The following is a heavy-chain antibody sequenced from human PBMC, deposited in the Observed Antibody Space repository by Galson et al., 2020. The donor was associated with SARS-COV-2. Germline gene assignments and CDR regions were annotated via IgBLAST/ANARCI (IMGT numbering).Heavy chain of an antibody. J-gene: IGHJ4*02. CDR2: IIQTGST. D-gene: IGHD6-6*01. CDR3: ARGRKQLVGGFYFDY. CDR1: GGSINGFY. Sequence: SETLSLTCAVYGGSINGFYLNWIRQPPGKGLECIGEIIQTGSTNYNASLDSRVTIFVDTSKKQFSLKLISVTAADTAMYYCARGRKQLVGGFYFDYWGQGTLATVSS. V-gene: IGHV4-34*01.